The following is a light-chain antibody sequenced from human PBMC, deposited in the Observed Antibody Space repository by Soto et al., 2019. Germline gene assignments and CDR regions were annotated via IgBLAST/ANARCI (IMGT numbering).Light chain of an antibody. Sequence: IQMTQSPSTLSAPVGDRVTITCQASQTISTLLAWFQHKPGKAPNLLIYDASNLESGVPSRFSGSGSGTEFTLTISSLQSDDSETYFCQQYSHLVTFGQVTKLEIK. CDR3: QQYSHLVT. V-gene: IGKV1-5*01. CDR2: DAS. CDR1: QTISTL. J-gene: IGKJ2*01.